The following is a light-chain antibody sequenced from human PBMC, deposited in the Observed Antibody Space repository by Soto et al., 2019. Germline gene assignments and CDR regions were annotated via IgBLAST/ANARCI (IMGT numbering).Light chain of an antibody. J-gene: IGLJ1*01. V-gene: IGLV2-14*03. CDR3: SSYTSSSTPWV. CDR1: SSDVGGYNY. CDR2: DVS. Sequence: QSVLTQPTSVSGSPGQSITISCTGTSSDVGGYNYVSWYQHHPGKAPKLMTCDVSDRPSGVSNRFSGSKSGNTASLTISGLQAEDEADYYCSSYTSSSTPWVFGTGTKVTVL.